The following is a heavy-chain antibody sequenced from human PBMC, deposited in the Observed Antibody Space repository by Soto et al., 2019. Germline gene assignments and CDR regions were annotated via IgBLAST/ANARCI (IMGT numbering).Heavy chain of an antibody. D-gene: IGHD3-16*01. V-gene: IGHV3-33*01. CDR1: GFTFSSYG. CDR2: IWDDGGNK. Sequence: QVQLVESGGGVVQPGRSLRLSCAASGFTFSSYGMHWVRQAPGKGLEWVAVIWDDGGNKYYAESVKGRFTISRDNSKNTLYLQMTSLSAEDTAMYYCARDGDVNTGFGKDYWGQGTLVTVSS. J-gene: IGHJ4*02. CDR3: ARDGDVNTGFGKDY.